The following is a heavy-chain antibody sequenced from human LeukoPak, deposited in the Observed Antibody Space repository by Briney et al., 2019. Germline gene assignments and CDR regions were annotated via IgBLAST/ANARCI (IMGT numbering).Heavy chain of an antibody. CDR3: ASGYCSSTSCYYSYYMDV. CDR1: GYKFINYG. D-gene: IGHD2-2*03. CDR2: IIPIFGTA. V-gene: IGHV1-69*05. Sequence: GASVKVSCKASGYKFINYGINWVRQAPGQGLEWMGGIIPIFGTANYAQKFQGRVTITTGESTSIVYMELSSLRSEDTAVYYCASGYCSSTSCYYSYYMDVWGKGTTVTVSS. J-gene: IGHJ6*03.